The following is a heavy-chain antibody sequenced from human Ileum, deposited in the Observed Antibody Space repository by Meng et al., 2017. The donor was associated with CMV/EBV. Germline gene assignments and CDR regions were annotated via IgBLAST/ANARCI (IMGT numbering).Heavy chain of an antibody. J-gene: IGHJ4*02. CDR1: SLSSSPVG. Sequence: SLSSSPVGVVWIRQPTGKALEWLAFIYWNDDKRYNPSLKNRLTITKDAPKNQVALTMTNMDPADTATYHCVHRKDYSGNWNGGSADYWGQGALVTVSS. CDR3: VHRKDYSGNWNGGSADY. V-gene: IGHV2-5*01. D-gene: IGHD1-1*01. CDR2: IYWNDDK.